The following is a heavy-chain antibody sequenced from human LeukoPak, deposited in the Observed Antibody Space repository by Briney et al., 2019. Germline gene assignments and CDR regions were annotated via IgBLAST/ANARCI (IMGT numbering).Heavy chain of an antibody. D-gene: IGHD4-17*01. V-gene: IGHV1-69*06. CDR3: AREGAYGDHGGNWFDP. CDR1: GGTVSSYA. J-gene: IGHJ5*02. Sequence: SVKVSCRASGGTVSSYAISWVRQAPGQGLEWMGGIIPIFGTANYAQKFQGRVTITADKSTSTAYMELSSLRSEDTAVYYCAREGAYGDHGGNWFDPWGQGALVTVSS. CDR2: IIPIFGTA.